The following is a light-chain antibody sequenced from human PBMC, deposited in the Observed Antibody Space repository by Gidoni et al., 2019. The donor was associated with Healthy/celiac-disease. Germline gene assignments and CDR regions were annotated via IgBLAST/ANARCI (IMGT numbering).Light chain of an antibody. CDR1: SSNSGSNT. J-gene: IGLJ3*02. Sequence: QSVLTQPPSASGSPGQRVTISCSGSSSNSGSNTVNWYQQLPGTAPKLLIYSNNQRPSVVPDRFSGSKSGPSASLAISGLQSEDGADYYCAAWDDSLNGWVFGGGTKLTVL. CDR3: AAWDDSLNGWV. CDR2: SNN. V-gene: IGLV1-44*01.